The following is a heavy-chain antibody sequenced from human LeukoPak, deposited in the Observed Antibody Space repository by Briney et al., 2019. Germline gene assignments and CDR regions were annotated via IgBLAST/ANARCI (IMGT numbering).Heavy chain of an antibody. V-gene: IGHV4-34*01. J-gene: IGHJ5*01. CDR3: ARGRRHSSGYYFNWFDS. Sequence: PSETLSLTCAVYGGSFSVYYWSWIRQPPGKGLEWIGEINHSGSTNYNPSLKSRVTISVDTSKNQFSLKLSSVTAADTAVYYCARGRRHSSGYYFNWFDSWGQGTLVTVSS. CDR2: INHSGST. CDR1: GGSFSVYY. D-gene: IGHD3-22*01.